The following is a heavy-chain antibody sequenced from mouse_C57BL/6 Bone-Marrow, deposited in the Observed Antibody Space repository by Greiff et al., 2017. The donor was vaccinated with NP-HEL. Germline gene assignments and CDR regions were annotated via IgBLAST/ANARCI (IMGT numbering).Heavy chain of an antibody. CDR1: GYTFTSYW. J-gene: IGHJ4*01. V-gene: IGHV1-55*01. CDR2: IYPGSGST. Sequence: QVQLQQPGAELVKPGASVKMSCKASGYTFTSYWITWVKQRPGQGLEWIGDIYPGSGSTNYNEKFKSKATLTVDTSSSTAYMQLSSLTSEDSAVYYCARSYGPVGGYAMDYWGQGTSVTVSS. CDR3: ARSYGPVGGYAMDY. D-gene: IGHD2-10*02.